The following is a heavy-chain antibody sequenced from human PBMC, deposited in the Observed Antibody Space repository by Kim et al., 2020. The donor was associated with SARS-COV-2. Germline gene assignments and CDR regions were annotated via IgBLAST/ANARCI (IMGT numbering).Heavy chain of an antibody. Sequence: SETLSLTCAVYGGSFSGYYWSWIRQPPGKGLEWIGEINHSGSTNYNPSLKSRVTISVDTSKNQFSLKLSSVTAADTAVYYCARGGRIQLWWRFRYFDLWGRGTLVTVSS. CDR1: GGSFSGYY. D-gene: IGHD5-18*01. CDR2: INHSGST. J-gene: IGHJ2*01. V-gene: IGHV4-34*01. CDR3: ARGGRIQLWWRFRYFDL.